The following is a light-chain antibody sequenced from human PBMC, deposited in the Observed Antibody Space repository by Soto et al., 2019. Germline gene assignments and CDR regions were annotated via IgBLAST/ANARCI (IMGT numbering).Light chain of an antibody. CDR1: SGLSSYA. CDR3: QTWGTGIQV. V-gene: IGLV4-69*01. Sequence: QLVLTQSPSASASLGASVKLTCTLSSGLSSYAIAWHQQQPEKGPRYLMKLNSDGSHSKGDGIPDRFSGSSSGAERYLPISSLQSEDEADYYCQTWGTGIQVFGTGTKLTVL. J-gene: IGLJ1*01. CDR2: LNSDGSH.